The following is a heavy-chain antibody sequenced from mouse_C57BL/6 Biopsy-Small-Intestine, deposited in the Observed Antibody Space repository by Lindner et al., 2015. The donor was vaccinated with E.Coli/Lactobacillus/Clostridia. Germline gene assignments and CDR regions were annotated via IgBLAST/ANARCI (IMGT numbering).Heavy chain of an antibody. V-gene: IGHV1-9*01. Sequence: VQLQESGAELMKPGASVKLSCKATGYTFTGYWIEWVKQRPGHGLEWIGEILPGINGNNYNEKFKGKATFTADTSSNTAYMQLSSLTTEDSAIYYCARGDGNYFAYWGQGTLVTVSA. CDR1: GYTFTGYW. CDR3: ARGDGNYFAY. D-gene: IGHD2-1*01. CDR2: ILPGINGN. J-gene: IGHJ3*01.